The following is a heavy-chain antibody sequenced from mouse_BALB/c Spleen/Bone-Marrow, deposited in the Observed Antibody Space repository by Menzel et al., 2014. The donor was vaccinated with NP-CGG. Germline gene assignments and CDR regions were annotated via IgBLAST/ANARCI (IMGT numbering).Heavy chain of an antibody. Sequence: EVQLQQSGPSLVKPSQTLSLTCSVTGDSITSGYWNWIRKFPGNKLGYMGYISHSGSTYYNPSLKSRISITRDTSKNQYYLQLNSVTTEDTATYYCARAGYRYDVGYAMDYWGQGTSVTVSS. CDR3: ARAGYRYDVGYAMDY. CDR2: ISHSGST. J-gene: IGHJ4*01. CDR1: GDSITSGY. D-gene: IGHD2-14*01. V-gene: IGHV3-8*02.